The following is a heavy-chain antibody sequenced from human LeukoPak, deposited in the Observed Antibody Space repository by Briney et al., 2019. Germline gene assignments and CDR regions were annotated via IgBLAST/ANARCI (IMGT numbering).Heavy chain of an antibody. CDR2: IGTAGDT. J-gene: IGHJ5*02. CDR1: GFTFSSYD. V-gene: IGHV3-13*01. D-gene: IGHD3-22*01. CDR3: ARGNYYDSSGGNWFDP. Sequence: GGSLRLSCAASGFTFSSYDMHWVRQAAGKGLEWVSAIGTAGDTYYPGSVKGRFTISRENAKNSLYLQMNSLRAGVTAVYYCARGNYYDSSGGNWFDPWGQGTLVTVSS.